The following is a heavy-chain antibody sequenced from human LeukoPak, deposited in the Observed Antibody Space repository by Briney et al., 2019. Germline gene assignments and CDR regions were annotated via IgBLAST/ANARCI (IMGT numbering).Heavy chain of an antibody. V-gene: IGHV1-69*13. J-gene: IGHJ4*02. Sequence: ASVKVSCEASGGTFSSYDIRWVRQAPGQGLEWMGGIIPVFDTANYAQKFQGRVTITADESTNTAYMELSSLRFEDTAVYYCASQSHISMIRGVINFDYWGQGTLVTVSS. CDR2: IIPVFDTA. CDR1: GGTFSSYD. D-gene: IGHD3-10*01. CDR3: ASQSHISMIRGVINFDY.